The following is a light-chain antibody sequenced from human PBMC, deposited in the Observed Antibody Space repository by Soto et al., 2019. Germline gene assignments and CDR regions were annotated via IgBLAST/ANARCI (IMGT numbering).Light chain of an antibody. CDR1: QSVGTH. V-gene: IGKV3-11*01. CDR2: DAS. J-gene: IGKJ4*01. CDR3: QQRSSWPLT. Sequence: EVVLTQSPATLSLSPGERASLSCRASQSVGTHLAWYQHKPGQAPRLLIYDASTGATGVPARFSGGGSGTDFTLTISSLEPEDFTFYYCQQRSSWPLTFGGGTYVEIK.